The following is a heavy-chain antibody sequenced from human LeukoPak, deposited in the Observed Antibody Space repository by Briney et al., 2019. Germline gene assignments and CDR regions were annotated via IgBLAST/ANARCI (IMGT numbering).Heavy chain of an antibody. Sequence: GASVKVSCKASGYTFTGYYMHWVRQAPGQGLEWMGWINPNSGGTNYAQKFQGRVTMTRDTSISTAYMELSRLRSDDTAVYYCARATLIRAITMVRGVLFYWGQGALVTVSS. D-gene: IGHD3-10*01. J-gene: IGHJ4*02. CDR3: ARATLIRAITMVRGVLFY. V-gene: IGHV1-2*02. CDR2: INPNSGGT. CDR1: GYTFTGYY.